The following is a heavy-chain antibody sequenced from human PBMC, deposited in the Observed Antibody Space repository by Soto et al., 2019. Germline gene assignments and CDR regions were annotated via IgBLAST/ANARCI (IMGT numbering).Heavy chain of an antibody. CDR1: GGSFSGYY. J-gene: IGHJ6*02. CDR2: INHSGST. D-gene: IGHD6-6*01. V-gene: IGHV4-34*01. Sequence: PSETLSLTCAVYGGSFSGYYWSWIRQPPGKGLEWIGEINHSGSTNYNPSLKSRVTISVDTSKNQFSLKLSSVTAADTAVYYCAREGISIAARPYYYYGMDVWGQGTTVTVS. CDR3: AREGISIAARPYYYYGMDV.